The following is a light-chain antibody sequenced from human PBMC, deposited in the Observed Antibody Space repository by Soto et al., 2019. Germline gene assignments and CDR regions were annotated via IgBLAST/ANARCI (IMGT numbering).Light chain of an antibody. CDR3: QQLNSYPIT. CDR2: GAS. J-gene: IGKJ5*01. CDR1: QSVSSSY. Sequence: EIVMAQSPATLSVSPEERATLSCRASQSVSSSYLAWYQQKPGQAPRLLIYGASTRATGIPARFSRSGSGTDFTLTISSLEPEDFATYYCQQLNSYPITFGQGTRLEIK. V-gene: IGKV3-15*01.